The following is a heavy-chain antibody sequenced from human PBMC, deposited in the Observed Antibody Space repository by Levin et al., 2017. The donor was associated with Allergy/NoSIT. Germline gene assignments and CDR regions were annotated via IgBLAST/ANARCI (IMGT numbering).Heavy chain of an antibody. CDR2: IYYDGNDK. CDR1: GFTFSNYG. CDR3: ARGGFERGSYCYYGLGV. Sequence: GESLKISCSASGFTFSNYGMHWVRQAPGKGLEWVAVIYYDGNDKYFADSVKGRFTISRDNSKSTVSLQMNSLRVEDTALYYCARGGFERGSYCYYGLGVWGQGTTVTVSS. J-gene: IGHJ6*02. V-gene: IGHV3-33*01.